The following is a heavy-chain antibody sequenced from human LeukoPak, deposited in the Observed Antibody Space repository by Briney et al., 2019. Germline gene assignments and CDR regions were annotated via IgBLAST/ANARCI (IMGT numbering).Heavy chain of an antibody. Sequence: GGSLRLSCAASGFTFSSYSMNWVRQAPGKGLEWVSYISSSSSTIYYADSVKGRFTISRDNAKNSLYLQMNSLRAEDTAVYYCARSESPGYSSGWSDYWGQGTLVTVSS. CDR3: ARSESPGYSSGWSDY. J-gene: IGHJ4*02. V-gene: IGHV3-48*04. D-gene: IGHD6-19*01. CDR1: GFTFSSYS. CDR2: ISSSSSTI.